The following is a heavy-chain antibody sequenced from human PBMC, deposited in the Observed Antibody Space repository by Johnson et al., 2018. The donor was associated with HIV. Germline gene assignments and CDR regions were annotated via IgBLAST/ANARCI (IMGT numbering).Heavy chain of an antibody. CDR3: AREGGIAAAGTDAFDI. J-gene: IGHJ3*02. D-gene: IGHD6-13*01. Sequence: VQLVESGGGVVQPGRSLRLSCAASGFTFSSYGMHWVRQAPGNGLEWVATIKLDGSDKYYLDSVKGRFTISRDNGRNSLYLQMNSLRAEDTAVYYCAREGGIAAAGTDAFDIWGQGTMVTVSS. CDR1: GFTFSSYG. V-gene: IGHV3-7*03. CDR2: IKLDGSDK.